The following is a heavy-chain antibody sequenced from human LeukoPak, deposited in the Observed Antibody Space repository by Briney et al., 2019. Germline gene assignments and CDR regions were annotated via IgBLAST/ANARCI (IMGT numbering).Heavy chain of an antibody. V-gene: IGHV3-23*01. J-gene: IGHJ4*02. Sequence: GSLRLSCAASGFNFSSYAMSWVRQAPGKGLEWVSAISGSGARTYYAGSVKARFTISRDNSKPTLYLQMNTLRAEDTAAYYCARSGLNRFDSWGQGTLVTVSS. CDR2: ISGSGART. D-gene: IGHD2-15*01. CDR3: ARSGLNRFDS. CDR1: GFNFSSYA.